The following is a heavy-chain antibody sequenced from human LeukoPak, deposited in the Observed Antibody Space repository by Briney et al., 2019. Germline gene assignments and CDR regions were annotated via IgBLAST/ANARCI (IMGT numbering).Heavy chain of an antibody. J-gene: IGHJ6*02. Sequence: PSETLSLTCTVSGGSISSYYWSWIRQPPGKGLEWIGYIYYSGSTNYNPSLKSRVTISVDTSKNQFSLKLSSVTAADTAVYYCARDGSHSSGWYGNYYYGMDVWGQGTTVTVSS. CDR3: ARDGSHSSGWYGNYYYGMDV. CDR2: IYYSGST. CDR1: GGSISSYY. V-gene: IGHV4-59*01. D-gene: IGHD6-19*01.